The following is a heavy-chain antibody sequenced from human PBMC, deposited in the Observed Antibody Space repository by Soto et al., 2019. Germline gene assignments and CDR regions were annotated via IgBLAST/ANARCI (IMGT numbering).Heavy chain of an antibody. CDR3: ARGRYGDY. J-gene: IGHJ4*02. CDR1: GYGFTTYG. D-gene: IGHD1-1*01. Sequence: QVHLVQSGAEVKKPGASVKVSCKGSGYGFTTYGITWVRQAPGQGLEWMAWISAHNGNTNYAQKLQGRVTVTRDTSTSTAYMELRSGRSDDTAVYYCARGRYGDYWGQGALVTVSS. CDR2: ISAHNGNT. V-gene: IGHV1-18*01.